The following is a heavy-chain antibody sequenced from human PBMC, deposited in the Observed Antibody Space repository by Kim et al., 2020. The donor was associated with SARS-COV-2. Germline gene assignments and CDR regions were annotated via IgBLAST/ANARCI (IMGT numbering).Heavy chain of an antibody. CDR1: GGSISSDF. J-gene: IGHJ6*02. Sequence: SETLSLTCSVSGGSISSDFWSWIRQPPGKGLEWIGYIYYSGSTTYTPSLKSRVTISIDTSKNQFSLRLRFMTAADTAVYYCARGAGSGWPSYFYYGMDVWGQGTTVTVSS. V-gene: IGHV4-59*13. CDR3: ARGAGSGWPSYFYYGMDV. D-gene: IGHD6-19*01. CDR2: IYYSGST.